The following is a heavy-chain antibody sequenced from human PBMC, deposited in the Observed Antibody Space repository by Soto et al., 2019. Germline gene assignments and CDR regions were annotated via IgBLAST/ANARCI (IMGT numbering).Heavy chain of an antibody. CDR1: GYTFTLFG. CDR2: ISPYNGDT. D-gene: IGHD2-2*02. J-gene: IGHJ4*02. CDR3: ARGGQYRYFDF. V-gene: IGHV1-18*01. Sequence: QVQLVQSGAEVKKPGASVKVSCTTSGYTFTLFGITWVRQAPGQGLEWMGWISPYNGDTKYAEKLEGRVTLTTDTSMDTAYMELTSLSSDVTAEYYCARGGQYRYFDFWGQGTLVTVSS.